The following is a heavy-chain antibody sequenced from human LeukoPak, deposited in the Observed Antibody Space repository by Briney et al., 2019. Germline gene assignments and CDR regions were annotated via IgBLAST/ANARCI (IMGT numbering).Heavy chain of an antibody. V-gene: IGHV3-53*01. CDR1: GFSVSSNY. Sequence: GGSLRLSCAASGFSVSSNYMSWVRQAPGKRLQWVSVIYSGDSTYYADSVKGRFTISRDNSKNTLYLQMNSLRAEDTAVYYCARCSPGDSSNFYAVLQYWGQGTQVTVST. D-gene: IGHD3-22*01. CDR3: ARCSPGDSSNFYAVLQY. J-gene: IGHJ4*02. CDR2: IYSGDST.